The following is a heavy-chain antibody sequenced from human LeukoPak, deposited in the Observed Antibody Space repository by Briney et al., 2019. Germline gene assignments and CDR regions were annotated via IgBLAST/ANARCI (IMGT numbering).Heavy chain of an antibody. J-gene: IGHJ4*02. D-gene: IGHD3-3*01. CDR1: GYTFTSYG. CDR3: AIDSYYDFWSGYQHFDY. Sequence: ASVKVSCKASGYTFTSYGISWARQAPGQGLEWMGWISAYNGNTNYAQKHQGRVTMTTDTSTSTAYMELRSLRSDDTAVYYCAIDSYYDFWSGYQHFDYWGQGTLVTVSS. V-gene: IGHV1-18*01. CDR2: ISAYNGNT.